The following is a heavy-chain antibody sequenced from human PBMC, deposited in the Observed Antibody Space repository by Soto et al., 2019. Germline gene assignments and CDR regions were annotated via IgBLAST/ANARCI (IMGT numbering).Heavy chain of an antibody. V-gene: IGHV5-10-1*01. J-gene: IGHJ5*02. Sequence: EXLKISCKCSGYXFTSYWLIWVRHMPGKGLEWIGRIDPSYSYTNYSPSFQGHVTISADKSISTAYLQLSSLKASDTAMYYCARHGTAMVMLYWFDPWGQGTLGTVSS. D-gene: IGHD5-18*01. CDR1: GYXFTSYW. CDR3: ARHGTAMVMLYWFDP. CDR2: IDPSYSYT.